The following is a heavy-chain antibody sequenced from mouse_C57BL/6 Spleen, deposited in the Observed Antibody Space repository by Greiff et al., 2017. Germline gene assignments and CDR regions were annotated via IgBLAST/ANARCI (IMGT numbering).Heavy chain of an antibody. D-gene: IGHD1-1*01. V-gene: IGHV1-69*01. Sequence: VQLQQPGAELVMPGASVKLSCKASGYTFTSYWMHWVKQRPGQGLAWIGEIDPSDSYTNYNQKFKGKSTLTVDKSSSTAYMQLSSLTSEDSAVYYCARGSYYYGSSYEDYWGQGTTLTVSS. J-gene: IGHJ2*01. CDR2: IDPSDSYT. CDR3: ARGSYYYGSSYEDY. CDR1: GYTFTSYW.